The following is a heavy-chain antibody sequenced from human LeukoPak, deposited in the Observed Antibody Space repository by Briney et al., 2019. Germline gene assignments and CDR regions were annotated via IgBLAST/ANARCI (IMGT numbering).Heavy chain of an antibody. D-gene: IGHD3-22*01. CDR2: ISGSGGGT. V-gene: IGHV3-23*01. CDR1: GFTFSNYA. J-gene: IGHJ4*02. Sequence: GGSLRLSWAGSGFTFSNYAISWVRQAPGKWLEWVSGISGSGGGTNYADSVKGRFSISRDNSKNMLYLQMNSLRAEDTAVYYCAKGIGLYESSGYDSWGQGTLVTVSS. CDR3: AKGIGLYESSGYDS.